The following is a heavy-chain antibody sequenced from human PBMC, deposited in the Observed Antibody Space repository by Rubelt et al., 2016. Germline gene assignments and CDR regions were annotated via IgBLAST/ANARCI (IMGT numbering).Heavy chain of an antibody. V-gene: IGHV4-34*01. CDR2: IYYRGTT. CDR3: AKLPRYSGTSYVAY. CDR1: GGSFSGYY. D-gene: IGHD4-11*01. Sequence: QVQLQQWGAGLLKPSETLSLTCAVYGGSFSGYYWSWIRQPPGKGLEWIGIIYYRGTTEYSPSLKSRLTLSVDRPNNQVSLPLTLVTAADTATYYCAKLPRYSGTSYVAYWGRGIQVTVSS. J-gene: IGHJ4*02.